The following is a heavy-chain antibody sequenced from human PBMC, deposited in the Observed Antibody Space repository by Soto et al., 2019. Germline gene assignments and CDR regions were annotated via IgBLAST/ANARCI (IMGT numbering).Heavy chain of an antibody. CDR3: AKEMYPRTVLDSSSPWGDY. CDR1: GFTFSDYG. D-gene: IGHD6-6*01. V-gene: IGHV3-30*18. Sequence: QVQLVESGGGVVQPGRSLRLSCAVSGFTFSDYGMHWVRQAPGKGLEWVAVMSYAGTYKYYADSVKGRFTISRDLSGNTVFLHMNSLRLEDTAVYFCAKEMYPRTVLDSSSPWGDYWGQGTLVTVSS. CDR2: MSYAGTYK. J-gene: IGHJ4*02.